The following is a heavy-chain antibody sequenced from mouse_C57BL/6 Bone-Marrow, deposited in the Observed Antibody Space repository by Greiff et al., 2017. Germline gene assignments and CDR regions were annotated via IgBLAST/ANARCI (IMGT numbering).Heavy chain of an antibody. CDR1: GFSLTSYG. V-gene: IGHV2-5*01. CDR2: LWRGGST. CDR3: AKNRYYYGLYFDY. J-gene: IGHJ2*01. D-gene: IGHD1-1*01. Sequence: VQLQQSGPGLVQPSQSLSITCTVSGFSLTSYGVHWVRQSPGKGLEWLGVLWRGGSTDYNAAFMSRLSITKDSSKSQVFFKMNSLQADDTAIYYCAKNRYYYGLYFDYWGQGTTLTVSS.